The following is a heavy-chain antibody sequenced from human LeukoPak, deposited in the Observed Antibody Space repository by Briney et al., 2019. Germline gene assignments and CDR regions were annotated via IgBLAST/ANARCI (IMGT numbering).Heavy chain of an antibody. V-gene: IGHV6-1*01. CDR3: ARRLTQYDCFDP. Sequence: SQTLSLTSAISGDSVSSNSVTWNWVRQSPSRGLEWLGRTYYRSTWYNDYAVSVRGRITVNPDTSKNQFSLHLNSVTPEDTAVYYCARRLTQYDCFDPWGQGILVTVSS. D-gene: IGHD2-2*01. CDR2: TYYRSTWYN. CDR1: GDSVSSNSVT. J-gene: IGHJ5*02.